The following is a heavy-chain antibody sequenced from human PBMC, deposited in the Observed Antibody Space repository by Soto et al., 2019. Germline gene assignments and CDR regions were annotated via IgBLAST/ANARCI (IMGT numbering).Heavy chain of an antibody. J-gene: IGHJ4*02. CDR1: GYTFSDYY. V-gene: IGHV3-11*01. CDR3: ASHYDVWSGYRSPVDY. Sequence: QVQLVESGGDLVKPGGSLRLSCAASGYTFSDYYMSWIRQAPGKGLEWISYIDTSGTKIYYADSVKGRFTITREKAKNSLYLEMNSLTGEDTVVDYCASHYDVWSGYRSPVDYWGEGTLVTVSS. CDR2: IDTSGTKI. D-gene: IGHD3-3*01.